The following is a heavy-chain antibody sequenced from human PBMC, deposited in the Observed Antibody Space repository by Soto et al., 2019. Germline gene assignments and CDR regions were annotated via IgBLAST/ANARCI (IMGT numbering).Heavy chain of an antibody. Sequence: EVQLVESGGGLVQPGGSLRLSCAASGFTVSSNYMSWVRQAPGKGLEWVSVIYSGGSTYYADSVKGRFTISRDNSKNTLYLQMNSLRAEDTAVYYCARDSRATTYYYYGMDVWGQGTTVTVSS. CDR3: ARDSRATTYYYYGMDV. CDR1: GFTVSSNY. J-gene: IGHJ6*02. D-gene: IGHD1-26*01. CDR2: IYSGGST. V-gene: IGHV3-66*01.